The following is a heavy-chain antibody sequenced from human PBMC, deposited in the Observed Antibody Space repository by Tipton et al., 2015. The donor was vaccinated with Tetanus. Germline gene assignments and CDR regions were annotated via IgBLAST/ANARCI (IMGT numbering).Heavy chain of an antibody. Sequence: TLSLTCTVSGGSIRSGGYYWSWIRQHPGKGLEWIGYIYYTGNTYYNPSLKSRVTISVDTSKNQFSLKLSSVTAADTAVYYCARYSIVATSNNWFDPWGQGTLVTVSS. J-gene: IGHJ5*02. CDR3: ARYSIVATSNNWFDP. CDR1: GGSIRSGGYY. V-gene: IGHV4-31*03. D-gene: IGHD5-12*01. CDR2: IYYTGNT.